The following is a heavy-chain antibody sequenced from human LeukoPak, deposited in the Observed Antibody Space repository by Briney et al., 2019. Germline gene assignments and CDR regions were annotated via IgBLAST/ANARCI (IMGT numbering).Heavy chain of an antibody. CDR2: IYYSGST. D-gene: IGHD6-13*01. CDR3: ARGMAAAGVDY. Sequence: SQTLSLTCTVSGGSISSGGYYWSWLRQHPGKGLEWIGYIYYSGSTYYNPSLKSRVTISVDTSKNQFSLKLSSVTAADTAVYYCARGMAAAGVDYWGQGTLVTVSS. J-gene: IGHJ4*02. CDR1: GGSISSGGYY. V-gene: IGHV4-31*03.